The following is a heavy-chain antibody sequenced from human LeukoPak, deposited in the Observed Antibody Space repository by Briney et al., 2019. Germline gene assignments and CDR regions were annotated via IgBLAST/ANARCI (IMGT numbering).Heavy chain of an antibody. Sequence: HPGGSLRLSCAASGFTFSSYAMSWVRQAPGKGLGWVSAISGSGGSAYYADSVKGRFTISRDNSKNTLYLQMNSLRAEDTAVYYCAKDRRGYSGYADYWGQGTLVTVSS. J-gene: IGHJ4*02. D-gene: IGHD5-12*01. V-gene: IGHV3-23*01. CDR2: ISGSGGSA. CDR3: AKDRRGYSGYADY. CDR1: GFTFSSYA.